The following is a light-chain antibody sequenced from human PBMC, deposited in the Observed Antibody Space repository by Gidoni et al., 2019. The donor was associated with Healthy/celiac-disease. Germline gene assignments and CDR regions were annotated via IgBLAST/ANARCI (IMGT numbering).Light chain of an antibody. CDR3: QKYNNWPPWT. J-gene: IGKJ1*01. Sequence: EIVMTQSPATLSVSPGERATLSCRASQSVSSNLAWYQQKPGQAPRLLIYGASTRATGIPARFSGSGSGTEFTLTISSLQAEDFAVYYCQKYNNWPPWTFXQXTKVEIK. CDR2: GAS. V-gene: IGKV3-15*01. CDR1: QSVSSN.